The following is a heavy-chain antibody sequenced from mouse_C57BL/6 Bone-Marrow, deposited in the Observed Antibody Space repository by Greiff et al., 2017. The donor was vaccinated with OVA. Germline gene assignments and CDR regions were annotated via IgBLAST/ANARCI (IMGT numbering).Heavy chain of an antibody. V-gene: IGHV1-19*01. D-gene: IGHD1-2*01. CDR3: ARGRLLGGYAMDY. CDR2: INPYNGGT. CDR1: GYTFTDYY. Sequence: EVQVVESGPVLVKPGASVKMSCKASGYTFTDYYMNWVKQSHGKSLEWIGVINPYNGGTSYNQKFKGKATLTVDKSSSTAYMELNSLTSEDSAVYYCARGRLLGGYAMDYWGQGTSVTVSS. J-gene: IGHJ4*01.